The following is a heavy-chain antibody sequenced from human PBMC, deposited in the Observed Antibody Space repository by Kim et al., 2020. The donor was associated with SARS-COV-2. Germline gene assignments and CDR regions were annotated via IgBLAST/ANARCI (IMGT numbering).Heavy chain of an antibody. CDR2: IKSKTDGGTT. CDR3: TTDYYDSSDPIHSSYYFDY. Sequence: GGSLRLSCAASGFTFSNAWMSWVRQAPGKGLEWVGRIKSKTDGGTTDYAAPVKGRFTISRDDSKNTLYLQMNSLKTEDTAVYYCTTDYYDSSDPIHSSYYFDYWGQGTLVTVSS. J-gene: IGHJ4*02. CDR1: GFTFSNAW. D-gene: IGHD3-22*01. V-gene: IGHV3-15*01.